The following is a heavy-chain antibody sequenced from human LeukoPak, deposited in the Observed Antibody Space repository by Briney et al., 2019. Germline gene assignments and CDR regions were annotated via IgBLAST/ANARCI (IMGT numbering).Heavy chain of an antibody. CDR1: GFTFSSYS. CDR2: ISSSSSYI. CDR3: AKDGRDGYYFDY. D-gene: IGHD2-15*01. Sequence: GGSLRLSCAASGFTFSSYSMNWVRQAPGKGLEWVSSISSSSSYIYYADSVKGRFTISRDNAKNSLYLQMNSLRAEDTAVYYCAKDGRDGYYFDYWGQGTLVTVSS. J-gene: IGHJ4*02. V-gene: IGHV3-21*01.